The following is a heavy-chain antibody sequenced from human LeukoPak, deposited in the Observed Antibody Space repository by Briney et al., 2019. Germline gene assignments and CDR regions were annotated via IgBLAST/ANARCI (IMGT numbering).Heavy chain of an antibody. D-gene: IGHD5-24*01. CDR1: GFTFSRYW. Sequence: SGGSLRLSCAASGFTFSRYWMSWVRQAPGKGLEWVANIKQDGSEKFYVDSVKGRFTISRDNAKNSLFLQVNSLRAEDTAVYFCARENRDGYNPYNWFDPWGQGTLVTVSS. V-gene: IGHV3-7*01. J-gene: IGHJ5*02. CDR2: IKQDGSEK. CDR3: ARENRDGYNPYNWFDP.